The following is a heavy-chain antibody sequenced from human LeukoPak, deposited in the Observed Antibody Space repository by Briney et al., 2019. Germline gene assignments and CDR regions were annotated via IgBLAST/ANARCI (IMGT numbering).Heavy chain of an antibody. V-gene: IGHV1-24*01. J-gene: IGHJ4*02. CDR3: THFDY. Sequence: GASVKVSCKVSGYTLAELPMHWVRQAPGKGPEWMGGFHTEDHERVYAQRFQGRIILTEDNSTDTTYMELSGLTSEDTAIYFCTHFDYWGQGTPITVSS. CDR1: GYTLAELP. CDR2: FHTEDHER.